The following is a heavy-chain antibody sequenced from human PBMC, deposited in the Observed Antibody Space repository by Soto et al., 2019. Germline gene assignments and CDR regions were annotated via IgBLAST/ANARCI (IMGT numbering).Heavy chain of an antibody. Sequence: EVQLVESGGGLVQPGGSLRLSCAASGFTVSSNYMSWVRQAPGKRLEWVSVIYSGGTTSYADSVKGRFTISRDNSKSTLYLQRNSLRAEDTAVYYCARNGDSSDYRGWFDPWGQGPLVTVSS. CDR2: IYSGGTT. CDR3: ARNGDSSDYRGWFDP. V-gene: IGHV3-66*01. J-gene: IGHJ5*02. CDR1: GFTVSSNY. D-gene: IGHD3-22*01.